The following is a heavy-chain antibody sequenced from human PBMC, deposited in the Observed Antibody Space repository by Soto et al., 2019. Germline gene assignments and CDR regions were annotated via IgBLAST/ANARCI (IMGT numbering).Heavy chain of an antibody. CDR3: ARGGYGMDV. CDR1: GGSISSSYY. J-gene: IGHJ6*02. V-gene: IGHV4-59*01. Sequence: QVQLQESGPGLVKPSETLSLSCTVSGGSISSSYYWSWIRQPPGKGLELIGYIYYSGSTKYNPSPKSRVTISIDTSKNQFSLKLSSVTAADTAVYYCARGGYGMDVWGQGTTVTVSS. CDR2: IYYSGST.